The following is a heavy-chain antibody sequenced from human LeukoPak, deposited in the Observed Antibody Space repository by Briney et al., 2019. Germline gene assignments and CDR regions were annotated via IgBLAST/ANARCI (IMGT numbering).Heavy chain of an antibody. CDR2: IYYTGST. V-gene: IGHV4-59*01. J-gene: IGHJ1*01. Sequence: PSETLSLTCTVSGGSISRDYWSWIRQPPGKGLEWIGYIYYTGSTNYNPSLKSRVTISVDTSKNQFSLKLNSVTAADTAVYYWAREGYCSGGSCARYFQHWGQGTLVTVSS. CDR3: AREGYCSGGSCARYFQH. D-gene: IGHD2-15*01. CDR1: GGSISRDY.